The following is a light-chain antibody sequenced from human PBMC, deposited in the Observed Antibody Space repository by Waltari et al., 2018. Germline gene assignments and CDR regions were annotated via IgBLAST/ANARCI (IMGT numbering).Light chain of an antibody. CDR1: SSDVGGYNY. CDR2: YVS. J-gene: IGLJ2*01. Sequence: QSALTQPASVSGSPGQSITISCTGTSSDVGGYNYVPWYQQHPGKAPKLMIYYVSNRPAGVSKRLSGSKAGNTASLTISGLQAEDEADYYCSSYISSSTLELFGGGTSLTVL. CDR3: SSYISSSTLEL. V-gene: IGLV2-14*03.